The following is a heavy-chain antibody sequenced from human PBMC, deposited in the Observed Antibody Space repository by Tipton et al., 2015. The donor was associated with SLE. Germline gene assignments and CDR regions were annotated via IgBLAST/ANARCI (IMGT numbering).Heavy chain of an antibody. V-gene: IGHV4-59*12. D-gene: IGHD5-12*01. J-gene: IGHJ4*02. CDR1: GGSISSYY. CDR2: IYYSGST. Sequence: TLSLTCTVSGGSISSYYWSWIRQPPGKGLEWIGYIYYSGSTYYNPSLKSRVTISVDTSKNQFSLKLSSVTAADTAVYYCARRSGYVAGFDYWGQGTLVTVSS. CDR3: ARRSGYVAGFDY.